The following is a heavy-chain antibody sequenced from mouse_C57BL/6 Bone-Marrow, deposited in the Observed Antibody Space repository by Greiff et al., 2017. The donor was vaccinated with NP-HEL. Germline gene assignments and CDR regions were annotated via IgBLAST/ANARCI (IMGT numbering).Heavy chain of an antibody. D-gene: IGHD4-1*01. J-gene: IGHJ3*01. Sequence: EVQLQQSGPVLVKPGASVKMSCKASGYTFTDYYMNWVKQSHGKSLEWIGVINPYNGGTSYNQKFKGKATLTVDKSSSTAYMELNSLTSEDSAVYYCASRNWDKGFAYWGQGTLVTVSA. CDR3: ASRNWDKGFAY. CDR2: INPYNGGT. V-gene: IGHV1-19*01. CDR1: GYTFTDYY.